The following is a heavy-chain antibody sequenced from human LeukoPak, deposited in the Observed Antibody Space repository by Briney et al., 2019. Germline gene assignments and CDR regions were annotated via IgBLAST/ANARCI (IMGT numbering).Heavy chain of an antibody. V-gene: IGHV1-24*01. CDR2: FDPEDGET. CDR3: ATDFSGSYYYFDY. J-gene: IGHJ4*02. CDR1: GYTLTELS. D-gene: IGHD1-26*01. Sequence: GASVKVSCKVSGYTLTELSMHWVRQAPGKGLEWMGGFDPEDGETFYAQKFQGRVTMTEDTSTDTAYMELSSLRSEDTAVYYCATDFSGSYYYFDYWGQGTLVTVSS.